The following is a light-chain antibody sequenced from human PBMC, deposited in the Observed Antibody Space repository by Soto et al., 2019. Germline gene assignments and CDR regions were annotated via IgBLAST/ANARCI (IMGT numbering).Light chain of an antibody. CDR2: EVS. V-gene: IGLV2-8*01. CDR1: SSDVGGCKF. CDR3: YV. Sequence: QSALTQPPSASGSPGQSVTISCTGTSSDVGGCKFVSWYQQYPGKAPKLIIYEVSKRPSGVPDRFSGFKSGNTASLTVSGLQAEDEADYNPYVFGTGTKLTVL. J-gene: IGLJ1*01.